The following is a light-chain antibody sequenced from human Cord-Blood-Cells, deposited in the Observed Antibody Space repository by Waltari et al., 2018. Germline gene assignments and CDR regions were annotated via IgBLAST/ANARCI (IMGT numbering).Light chain of an antibody. Sequence: SALSQPASVSWSPEQSITISCTGTSSDVGGYNYVSWYQQPPGKPPKLMIYDVSNRPSGVSNRFSGSTAVNTASLTISGLQAGDEADYYCSSYTSSSARVFGGGTKLTVL. CDR1: SSDVGGYNY. CDR2: DVS. J-gene: IGLJ3*02. V-gene: IGLV2-14*01. CDR3: SSYTSSSARV.